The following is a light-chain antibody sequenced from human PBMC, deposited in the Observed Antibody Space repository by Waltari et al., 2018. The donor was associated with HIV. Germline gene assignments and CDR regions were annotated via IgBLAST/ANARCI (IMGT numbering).Light chain of an antibody. Sequence: QSVLTQPPSVSGAPGQRVTISCTGSSSNIGAGYDVHWYQQLPGTAPKLLIYGNSNRPSGVPDRFPGSKSGTSASLAITGLQAEDEADYYCQSYDSSLSGHVVFGGGTKLTVL. CDR2: GNS. J-gene: IGLJ2*01. CDR3: QSYDSSLSGHVV. V-gene: IGLV1-40*01. CDR1: SSNIGAGYD.